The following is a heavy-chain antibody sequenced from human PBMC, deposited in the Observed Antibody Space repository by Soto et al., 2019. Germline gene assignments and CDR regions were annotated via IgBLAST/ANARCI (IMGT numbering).Heavy chain of an antibody. CDR3: AKETHRYGDYLYH. D-gene: IGHD4-17*01. J-gene: IGHJ5*02. CDR2: ISGSGDDT. V-gene: IGHV3-23*01. Sequence: GGSLRLSCAASGFTFNTYAMTWVRQPPGKGLEWVSTISGSGDDTYYADSVKGRFTISRDNSKNTVYLQMNSLGAEDTAVYYCAKETHRYGDYLYHWGQGTQVTVSS. CDR1: GFTFNTYA.